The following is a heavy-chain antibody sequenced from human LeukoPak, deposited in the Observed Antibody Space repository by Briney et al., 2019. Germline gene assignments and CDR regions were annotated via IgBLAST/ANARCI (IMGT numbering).Heavy chain of an antibody. J-gene: IGHJ4*02. CDR2: IKSKTDGGTT. D-gene: IGHD2-2*01. CDR1: GFTFSNAW. V-gene: IGHV3-15*01. Sequence: GGSLRLSCAASGFTFSNAWMSWVRQAPGKGLEWVGRIKSKTDGGTTDYAAPVKGRFTISRDDSKNTLYLQMNSPKTEDTAVYYCTTINCSSTSCYPELDYWGQGTLVTVSS. CDR3: TTINCSSTSCYPELDY.